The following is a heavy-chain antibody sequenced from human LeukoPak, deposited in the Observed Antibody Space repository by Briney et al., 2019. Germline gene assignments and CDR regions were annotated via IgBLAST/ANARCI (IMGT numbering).Heavy chain of an antibody. CDR3: AREVGATTWGFDY. Sequence: SETVSLTCTVSGGSISSGDYYWSWIRQPPGKGLEWIGYIYYSGSTYYNPSLKSRVTISVDTSKNQFSLKLSSVTAADTAVYYCAREVGATTWGFDYWGQGTLVTVSS. J-gene: IGHJ4*02. D-gene: IGHD1-26*01. CDR2: IYYSGST. CDR1: GGSISSGDYY. V-gene: IGHV4-30-4*08.